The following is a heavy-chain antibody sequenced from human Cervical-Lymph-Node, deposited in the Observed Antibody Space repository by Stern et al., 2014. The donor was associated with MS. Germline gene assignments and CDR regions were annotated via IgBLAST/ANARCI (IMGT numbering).Heavy chain of an antibody. CDR2: IIPALNVA. CDR3: AGPAPLD. Sequence: QVQLVQSGAELKKPGSSVKVSCKASGGSLSTYTITWVRQAPGQGLEWMGRIIPALNVANYAQKFQGRLTITADKSTSTAYMEMSSLRSDDTAVCYCAGPAPLDWGQGTLVTVSS. D-gene: IGHD2-2*01. J-gene: IGHJ4*02. V-gene: IGHV1-69*02. CDR1: GGSLSTYT.